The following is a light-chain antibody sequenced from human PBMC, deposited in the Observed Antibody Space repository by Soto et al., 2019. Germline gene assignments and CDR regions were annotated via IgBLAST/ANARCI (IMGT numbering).Light chain of an antibody. CDR3: QLYNSYSEA. Sequence: DVQMNQSPSTLSGSVEDRVTMTCRASQTISSWLAWYQQKPGKAPKLLIYKASTLKSGVPSRFSGSGSGTEFTLTIGILQPDDFATYYCQLYNSYSEAFGQGTKVDI. V-gene: IGKV1-5*03. CDR2: KAS. J-gene: IGKJ1*01. CDR1: QTISSW.